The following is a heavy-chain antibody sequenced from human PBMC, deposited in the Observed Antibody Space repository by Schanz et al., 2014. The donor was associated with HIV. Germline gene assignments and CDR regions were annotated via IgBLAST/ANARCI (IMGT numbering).Heavy chain of an antibody. CDR3: AKSHKHDSSDYYRFYYFGMDV. V-gene: IGHV3-30*18. D-gene: IGHD6-19*01. CDR1: GFTFDSYG. CDR2: ISYDGSNK. Sequence: QVQLVESGGGVVQPGRSLRLSCAASGFTFDSYGIHWVRQAPGKGLEWVAVISYDGSNKKYADSVKGRFTISRDDSSDTLYLQMNSLRPEDTAVYYCAKSHKHDSSDYYRFYYFGMDVWGQGTTVTVSS. J-gene: IGHJ6*02.